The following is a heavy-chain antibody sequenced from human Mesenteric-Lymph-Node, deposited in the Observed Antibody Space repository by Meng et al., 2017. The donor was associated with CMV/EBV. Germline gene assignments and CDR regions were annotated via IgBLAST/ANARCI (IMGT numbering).Heavy chain of an antibody. CDR2: IYHGGRT. CDR3: ARHNSAWYFDY. Sequence: SETLSLTCTVSGASIISSYYWGWIRQPPGKGLEWIGNIYHGGRTYYNPSLKSRPIISLDTSKNQFSLKLSSVTAADTAVYYCARHNSAWYFDYWGQGTLVTVSS. J-gene: IGHJ4*02. CDR1: GASIISSYY. D-gene: IGHD6-19*01. V-gene: IGHV4-38-2*02.